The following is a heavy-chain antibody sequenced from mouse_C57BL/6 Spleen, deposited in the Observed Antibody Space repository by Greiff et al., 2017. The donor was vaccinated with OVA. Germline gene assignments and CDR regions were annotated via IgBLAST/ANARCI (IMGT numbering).Heavy chain of an antibody. J-gene: IGHJ1*03. CDR2: IDPSDSYT. Sequence: QVQLKQPGAELVRPGTSVKLSCKASGYTFTSYWMHWVKQKPGQGLEWIGVIDPSDSYTNYNQKFKGKATLTVDKSSSTAYIQLSSLTSEDSAVYYCASGPIYYYGSRYVGYWYFDVWGTGTTVTVSS. V-gene: IGHV1-59*01. CDR1: GYTFTSYW. CDR3: ASGPIYYYGSRYVGYWYFDV. D-gene: IGHD1-1*01.